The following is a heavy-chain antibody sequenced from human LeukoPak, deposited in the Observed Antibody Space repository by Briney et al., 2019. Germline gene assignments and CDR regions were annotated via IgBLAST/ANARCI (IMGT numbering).Heavy chain of an antibody. CDR3: AGPSIAAARDAFDI. J-gene: IGHJ3*02. CDR1: GGSFSGYY. CDR2: INHSGST. V-gene: IGHV4-34*01. D-gene: IGHD6-13*01. Sequence: SSETLSLTCAVYGGSFSGYYWSWIRQPSGKGLEWIGEINHSGSTNYNPSLKSRVTISVDTSKNQFSLKLSSVTAADTAVYYCAGPSIAAARDAFDIWGQGTMVTVSS.